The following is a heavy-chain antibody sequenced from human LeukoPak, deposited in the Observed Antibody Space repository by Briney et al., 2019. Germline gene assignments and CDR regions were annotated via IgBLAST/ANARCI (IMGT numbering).Heavy chain of an antibody. CDR1: GGTFSSYA. J-gene: IGHJ4*02. V-gene: IGHV1-69*13. CDR2: IIPIFGTA. Sequence: GASVKVSCKASGGTFSSYAISWVRQAPGQGLEWMGGIIPIFGTANYAQKFQGRVTITADESTSTAYMELSSLRSEDTAVYYCASGMDFLAVAGTARFDYWGQGTLVTVSS. CDR3: ASGMDFLAVAGTARFDY. D-gene: IGHD6-19*01.